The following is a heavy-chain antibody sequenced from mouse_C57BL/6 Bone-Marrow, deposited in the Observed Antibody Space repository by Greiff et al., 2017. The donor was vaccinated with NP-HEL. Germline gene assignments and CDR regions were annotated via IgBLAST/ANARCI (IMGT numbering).Heavy chain of an antibody. CDR3: AREITTVAYYVDY. CDR2: IHPNSGST. D-gene: IGHD1-1*01. V-gene: IGHV1-64*01. CDR1: GYTFTSYW. Sequence: VQLQQPGAELVKPGASVKLSCKASGYTFTSYWMHWVKQRPGQGLEWIGMIHPNSGSTNYNEKFKSKATLTVDKSSSTAYMQLSSLTSEDSAVYYCAREITTVAYYVDYWGQGTTLTVAA. J-gene: IGHJ2*01.